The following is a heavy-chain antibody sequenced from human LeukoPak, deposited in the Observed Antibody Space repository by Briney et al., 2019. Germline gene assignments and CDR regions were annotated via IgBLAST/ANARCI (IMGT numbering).Heavy chain of an antibody. CDR1: GFTFSSYS. CDR3: AKAHDSSGYYSGN. CDR2: ISSSSSYI. D-gene: IGHD3-22*01. Sequence: GGSLRLSCAASGFTFSSYSMNWVRQAPGKGLEWVSSISSSSSYIYYADSVKGRFTISRDNAKNSLYLQMNSLRAEDTAAYYCAKAHDSSGYYSGNWGQGTLVTVSS. J-gene: IGHJ4*02. V-gene: IGHV3-21*04.